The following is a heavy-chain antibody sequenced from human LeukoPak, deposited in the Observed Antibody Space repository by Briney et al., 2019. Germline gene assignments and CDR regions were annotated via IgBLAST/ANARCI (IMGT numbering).Heavy chain of an antibody. Sequence: PGRSLRLSCAASGFTVSSNYMSWVRQAPGKGLEWVSVIYSGGSTYYADSVKGRFSISRDNSKNTLYLQMNSLRAEDTAVYYCARVGGITMVLDAFDIWGQGTMVTVSS. CDR2: IYSGGST. V-gene: IGHV3-66*01. D-gene: IGHD3-10*01. CDR3: ARVGGITMVLDAFDI. J-gene: IGHJ3*02. CDR1: GFTVSSNY.